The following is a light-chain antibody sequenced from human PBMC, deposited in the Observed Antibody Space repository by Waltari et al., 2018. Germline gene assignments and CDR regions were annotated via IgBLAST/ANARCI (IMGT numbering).Light chain of an antibody. CDR2: DTS. V-gene: IGKV1-33*01. Sequence: DVQLTQSPSSLSASVGDSVPITCRSSQYYNQYLNWYQHRPGEAPKLLIYDTSNLQAGVPSRFSGSGHGTDFSFTISSLQPEDIGTYYCQQYHHLPLTFAGGTKVAVK. J-gene: IGKJ4*01. CDR1: QYYNQY. CDR3: QQYHHLPLT.